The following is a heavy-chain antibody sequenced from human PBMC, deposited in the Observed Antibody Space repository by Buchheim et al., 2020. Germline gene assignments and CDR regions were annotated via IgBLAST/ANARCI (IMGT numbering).Heavy chain of an antibody. CDR2: TSYDGSNN. D-gene: IGHD6-19*01. V-gene: IGHV3-30*03. J-gene: IGHJ4*02. CDR3: ARAFSSGWKGDY. Sequence: QVQLVESGGGVVQPGTSLRLSCALSGFTFSSFGMHWVRQAPGKGLEWVALTSYDGSNNYYADSVKGRFTISRDNSKNTLYLQMNSLRAEDTALYYCARAFSSGWKGDYWGQGTL. CDR1: GFTFSSFG.